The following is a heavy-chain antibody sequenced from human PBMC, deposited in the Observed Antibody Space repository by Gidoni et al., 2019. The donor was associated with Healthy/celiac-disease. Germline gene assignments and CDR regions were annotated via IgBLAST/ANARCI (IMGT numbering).Heavy chain of an antibody. Sequence: QVQLVESGGGVVQPGRSLRLSCAASGFPFSSYPMHWVRQAPGKGLEWVAVISYDGSNKYYADSVKGRFTISRDNSKNTLYLQMNSLRAEDTAVYYCARVLPVLRYFDWLPWGDGDAFDIWGQGTMVTVSS. CDR3: ARVLPVLRYFDWLPWGDGDAFDI. J-gene: IGHJ3*02. D-gene: IGHD3-9*01. V-gene: IGHV3-30-3*01. CDR2: ISYDGSNK. CDR1: GFPFSSYP.